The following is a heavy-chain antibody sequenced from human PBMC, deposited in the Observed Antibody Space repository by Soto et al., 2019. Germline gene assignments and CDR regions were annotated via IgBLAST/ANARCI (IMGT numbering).Heavy chain of an antibody. J-gene: IGHJ1*01. CDR1: GFTFDDYA. D-gene: IGHD6-13*01. CDR3: VKDESINWYSGHFRH. Sequence: GGSLRLSCAASGFTFDDYAMHWVRQVPGKGLERVSGINWNSGSIGYGDSVKGRFAISRDNAKNSLHLQMNSLSAEDTAFYYCVKDESINWYSGHFRHWGQGTLVTVSS. CDR2: INWNSGSI. V-gene: IGHV3-9*01.